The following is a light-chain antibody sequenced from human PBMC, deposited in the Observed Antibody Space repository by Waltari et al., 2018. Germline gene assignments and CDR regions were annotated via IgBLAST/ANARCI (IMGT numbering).Light chain of an antibody. V-gene: IGKV3-20*01. J-gene: IGKJ1*01. CDR2: GAS. CDR3: QHYVRLPAT. CDR1: QSVSRAS. Sequence: DIVLTQSPGSLSSSPGERVTLSCRASQSVSRASAWYQQKPGQAPRLLIFGASNRATGIPDRFSGSGSETDFSLTISRLEPEDFAVYYCQHYVRLPATFGQGTKVEIK.